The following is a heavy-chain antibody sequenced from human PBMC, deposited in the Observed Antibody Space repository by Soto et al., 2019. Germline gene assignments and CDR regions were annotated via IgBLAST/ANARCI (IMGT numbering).Heavy chain of an antibody. Sequence: ASVKVSCKASGYTFTSYAMHWVRQAPGQRLEWMGWINAGNGNTKYSQKFQGRVTITRDTSASTAYMELSSLRSEDTAVYYCARESLATGTTQHKFDYWGQGTLVTVSS. CDR2: INAGNGNT. V-gene: IGHV1-3*01. CDR3: ARESLATGTTQHKFDY. D-gene: IGHD1-7*01. J-gene: IGHJ4*02. CDR1: GYTFTSYA.